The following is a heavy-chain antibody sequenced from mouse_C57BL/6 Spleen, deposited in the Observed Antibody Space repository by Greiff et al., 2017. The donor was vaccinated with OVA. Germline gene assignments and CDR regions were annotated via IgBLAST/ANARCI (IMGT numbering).Heavy chain of an antibody. CDR1: GFSFNTYA. CDR2: IRSKSNNYAT. V-gene: IGHV10-1*01. J-gene: IGHJ1*03. CDR3: VRHQVAWYFDV. Sequence: EVMLVESGGGLVQPKGSLKLSCAASGFSFNTYAMNWVRQAPGKGLEWVARIRSKSNNYATYYADSVKDRFTISRDDSESMLYLQMNNLKTEDTAMYYCVRHQVAWYFDVWGTGTTVTVSS.